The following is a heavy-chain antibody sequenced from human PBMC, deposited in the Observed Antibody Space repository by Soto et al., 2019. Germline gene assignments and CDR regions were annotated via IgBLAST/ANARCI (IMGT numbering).Heavy chain of an antibody. CDR2: ISYDGSNK. D-gene: IGHD5-12*01. CDR3: ARDRRWLQQTLGPYYFDY. Sequence: QVQLVESGGGVVQPGRSLRLSCAASGFTFSSYAMHWVRQAPGKGLEWVAVISYDGSNKYYADSVKGRFTISRDNSKNTLYLQMNSLRAEDTAVYYCARDRRWLQQTLGPYYFDYWGQGTLVTVSS. CDR1: GFTFSSYA. J-gene: IGHJ4*02. V-gene: IGHV3-30-3*01.